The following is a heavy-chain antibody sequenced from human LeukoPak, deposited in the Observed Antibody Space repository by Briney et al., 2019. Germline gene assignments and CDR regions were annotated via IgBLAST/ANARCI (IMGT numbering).Heavy chain of an antibody. CDR2: IKPDGSEK. V-gene: IGHV3-7*01. CDR1: GFTFSSYW. D-gene: IGHD3-3*01. Sequence: GGSLRLSCAASGFTFSSYWMSWVRQAPGKGLEWVANIKPDGSEKYYVDSVKGRFTISGDNAKNSLYLQMNSLRAEDTAVYYCARGKERAYDFWSGYSYFDYWGQGTLVTVSS. CDR3: ARGKERAYDFWSGYSYFDY. J-gene: IGHJ4*02.